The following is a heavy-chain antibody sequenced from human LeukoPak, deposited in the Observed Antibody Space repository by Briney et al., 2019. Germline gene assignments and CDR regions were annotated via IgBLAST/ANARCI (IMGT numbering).Heavy chain of an antibody. D-gene: IGHD3-3*01. CDR3: ARVGAAVY. J-gene: IGHJ4*02. CDR1: GGSFSGYY. V-gene: IGHV4-30-4*08. Sequence: SETLSLTCAVYGGSFSGYYWSWIRQPPGKGLEWIGYIYYSGSTYYNPSLKSRVTISVDTSKNQFSLKLSSVTAADTAVYYCARVGAAVYWGQGTLVTVSS. CDR2: IYYSGST.